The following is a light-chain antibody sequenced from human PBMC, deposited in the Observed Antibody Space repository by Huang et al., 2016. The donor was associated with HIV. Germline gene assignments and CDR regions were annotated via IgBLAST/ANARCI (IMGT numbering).Light chain of an antibody. V-gene: IGKV3-15*01. CDR3: QQYNNWPKVFT. J-gene: IGKJ3*01. CDR2: GAS. Sequence: TLSVSPGERATLSCRASQSFSSNLAWYQQNPGQAPRLLIYGASTRATGIPARFSGSGSGTEFTLTISSLQSEDCAVYYCQQYNNWPKVFTFGPGTKVDIK. CDR1: QSFSSN.